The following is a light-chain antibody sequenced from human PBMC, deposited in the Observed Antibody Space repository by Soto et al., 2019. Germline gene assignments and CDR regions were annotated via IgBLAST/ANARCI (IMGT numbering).Light chain of an antibody. Sequence: SVLTQPPSVSGAPGQRVTISCTGSSSNIGAGYDVHWYQQLPGTAPKLLIYGNSNRPSGVPDRFSGSKSGTSASLAITGLQAEDEADYYCQSYDSSLSDHYVFGTGTKLTVL. V-gene: IGLV1-40*01. CDR2: GNS. CDR3: QSYDSSLSDHYV. CDR1: SSNIGAGYD. J-gene: IGLJ1*01.